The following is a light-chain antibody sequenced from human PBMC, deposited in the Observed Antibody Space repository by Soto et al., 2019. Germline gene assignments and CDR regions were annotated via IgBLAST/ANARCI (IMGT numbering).Light chain of an antibody. V-gene: IGKV3-15*01. CDR2: GAS. Sequence: ETVLTQSPGTLYFSPGERATLSCRASHSVDNSNVAWYQQRRGLPPRLLIYGASTRATGIPARFSGSGSGTEFTLTISSLQSEDFAVYYCQQYNNWPRTFGQGTKVDIK. CDR3: QQYNNWPRT. CDR1: HSVDNSN. J-gene: IGKJ1*01.